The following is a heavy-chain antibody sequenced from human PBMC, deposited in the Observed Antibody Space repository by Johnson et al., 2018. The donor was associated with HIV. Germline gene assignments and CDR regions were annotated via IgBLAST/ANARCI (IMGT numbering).Heavy chain of an antibody. D-gene: IGHD5-18*01. J-gene: IGHJ3*01. V-gene: IGHV3-66*01. Sequence: EQLVESGGGVVQPGRSLRLSCAASGITVGTNYMSWVRQAPGQGLEWVSGIFSVGDVYYADSVKGRFTISSDNSKNTLYLQMNSLRAEDTAVYYCARDGRDLVTRGSFDVWGQGTVVTVSS. CDR1: GITVGTNY. CDR2: IFSVGDV. CDR3: ARDGRDLVTRGSFDV.